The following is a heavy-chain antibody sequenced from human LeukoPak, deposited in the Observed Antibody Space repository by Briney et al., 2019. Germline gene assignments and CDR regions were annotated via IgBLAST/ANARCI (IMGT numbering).Heavy chain of an antibody. CDR1: GLTFRNYG. D-gene: IGHD1-26*01. CDR2: IWYDGSNQ. V-gene: IGHV3-33*01. CDR3: ATDRNSGKYYDY. J-gene: IGHJ4*02. Sequence: GGSLRLSCAASGLTFRNYGMHWVRQAPGKGLEWVAVIWYDGSNQYYLDSVKGRFTVSRDNAKNTLYLQINSLRAEDTAVYYCATDRNSGKYYDYWGQGTLVTVSS.